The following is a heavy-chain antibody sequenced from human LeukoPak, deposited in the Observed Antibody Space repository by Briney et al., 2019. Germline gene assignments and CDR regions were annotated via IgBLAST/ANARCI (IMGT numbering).Heavy chain of an antibody. Sequence: ASVKVSCKASGYTFTGYYIHWVRQAPGPGLEWMGIINPSDGTTSYAQKFQGRVTMTRDTSTSTVYMELRSLRSEDTAVYYCARAPANKYDSRLPEDYWGQGTLVTVSS. D-gene: IGHD3-22*01. CDR1: GYTFTGYY. J-gene: IGHJ4*02. CDR2: INPSDGTT. CDR3: ARAPANKYDSRLPEDY. V-gene: IGHV1-46*01.